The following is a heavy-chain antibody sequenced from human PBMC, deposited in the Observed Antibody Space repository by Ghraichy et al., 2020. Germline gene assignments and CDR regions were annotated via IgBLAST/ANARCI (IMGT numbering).Heavy chain of an antibody. V-gene: IGHV3-53*01. CDR2: IYSGGST. CDR1: GFTVSSTY. Sequence: GESLNISCAASGFTVSSTYMSWVRQAPGKGLEWVSVIYSGGSTYSADSVKGRFTTSRDNSKNTLYLQMDNLTAEDTAVYYCAKEGGGSWYYHAFDVWGQGTMVTVSS. CDR3: AKEGGGSWYYHAFDV. D-gene: IGHD6-13*01. J-gene: IGHJ3*01.